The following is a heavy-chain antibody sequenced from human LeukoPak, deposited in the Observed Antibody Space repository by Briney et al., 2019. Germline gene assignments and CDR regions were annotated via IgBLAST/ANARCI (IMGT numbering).Heavy chain of an antibody. CDR2: INPKSGGT. CDR3: ARDLDYGSGSYNGDC. D-gene: IGHD3-10*01. Sequence: ASVKVSCKASGYTFTGYYMHWVRQAPGQGLEWMGWINPKSGGTNYAQKFQGRVTMTRDTSISTAYMELSSLRSDDTALYYCARDLDYGSGSYNGDCWGQGTQVTVSS. J-gene: IGHJ4*02. CDR1: GYTFTGYY. V-gene: IGHV1-2*02.